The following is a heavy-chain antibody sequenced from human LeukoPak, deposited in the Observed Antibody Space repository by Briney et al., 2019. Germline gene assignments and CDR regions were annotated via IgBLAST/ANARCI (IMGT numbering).Heavy chain of an antibody. CDR3: ARGKRGFIYGSDF. J-gene: IGHJ4*02. V-gene: IGHV3-33*01. D-gene: IGHD5-18*01. CDR1: GFTFRNYG. CDR2: IWYDGSNK. Sequence: GGSLRLSCAASGFTFRNYGMHWVSHAPGKGLEWVAVIWYDGSNKYYADSVKGRFTISRDNSKNTLYLQMNSLRAEDTAVYYCARGKRGFIYGSDFWGQGTLVTVSS.